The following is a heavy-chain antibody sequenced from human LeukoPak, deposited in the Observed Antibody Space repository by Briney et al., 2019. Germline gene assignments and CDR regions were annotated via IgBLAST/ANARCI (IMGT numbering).Heavy chain of an antibody. D-gene: IGHD1-7*01. CDR3: ATGQLELLGLGY. J-gene: IGHJ4*02. CDR1: GYTLTELS. V-gene: IGHV1-24*01. CDR2: FDPEDGET. Sequence: ASVKVSCKVSGYTLTELSMHWMRQAPGKGLEWMGGFDPEDGETIYAQKFQGRVTMTEDTSTDTAYMELSSLRSEDTAVYYCATGQLELLGLGYWGQGTLVTVSS.